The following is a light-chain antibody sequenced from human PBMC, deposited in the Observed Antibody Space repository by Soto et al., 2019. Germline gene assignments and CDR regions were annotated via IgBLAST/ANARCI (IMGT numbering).Light chain of an antibody. J-gene: IGKJ1*01. CDR3: QQYNSWLWT. Sequence: EIVMTQSPATLCVSPGEGATLSCRARQSVSSKLAWYQQKPGQAPRLLIYGASTRATGIPARFSGSGSGTEFTLIISSLQSEDSAVYYCQQYNSWLWTFGQGTKVDIK. V-gene: IGKV3-15*01. CDR2: GAS. CDR1: QSVSSK.